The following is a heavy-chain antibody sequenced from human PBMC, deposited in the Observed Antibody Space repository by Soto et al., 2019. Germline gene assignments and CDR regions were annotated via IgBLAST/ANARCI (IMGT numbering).Heavy chain of an antibody. J-gene: IGHJ4*02. CDR1: GGSISSYY. Sequence: SETLSLTCTVSGGSISSYYWSWIRQPPGKGLEWIGYIYYSGSTNYNPSLKSRVTISVDTSKNQFSLKLSSVTAADTAVYYCARNVGYGSGSFGYWGQGTLVTVSS. CDR2: IYYSGST. V-gene: IGHV4-59*01. D-gene: IGHD3-10*01. CDR3: ARNVGYGSGSFGY.